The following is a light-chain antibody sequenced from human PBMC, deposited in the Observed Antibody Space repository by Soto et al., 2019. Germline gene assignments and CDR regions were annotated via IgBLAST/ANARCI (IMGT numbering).Light chain of an antibody. V-gene: IGLV2-14*01. CDR3: SSSTSSSTVV. CDR1: SSDGGGYNY. Sequence: QSALTQPASVSGSPGQSITISCTGTSSDGGGYNYFSWYQQHPGKAPKLMIYDVSNRPSGVSNRFSGSKSGNTASLTIPGLQAEDEADDYCSSSTSSSTVVFGGGTKLTVL. CDR2: DVS. J-gene: IGLJ2*01.